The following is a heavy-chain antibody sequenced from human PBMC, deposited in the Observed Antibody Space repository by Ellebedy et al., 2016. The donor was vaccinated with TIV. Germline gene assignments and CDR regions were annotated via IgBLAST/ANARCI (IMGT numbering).Heavy chain of an antibody. CDR2: ISSSGVSS. Sequence: GESLKISCAASGFTFRNFAMTWVRQAPGKGLEWVSSISSSGVSSDYADSVRGRVTISRDNSKSTLYLQMDSLRADDSAEYYSAKLDSSGYYYGRLDYWGQGTLVTVSS. CDR3: AKLDSSGYYYGRLDY. D-gene: IGHD3-22*01. CDR1: GFTFRNFA. J-gene: IGHJ4*02. V-gene: IGHV3-23*01.